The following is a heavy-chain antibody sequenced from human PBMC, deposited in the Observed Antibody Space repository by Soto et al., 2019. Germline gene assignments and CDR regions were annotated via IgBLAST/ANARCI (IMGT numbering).Heavy chain of an antibody. CDR2: ISYDGSNK. CDR1: GFTFSNYA. Sequence: GGSLRLSCAASGFTFSNYAMHWVRQAPGKGLEWVAVISYDGSNKYYADSVKGRFTISRDNSKNTLYLQMNSLRAEDTAVYYCARETTTELAFDIWGQGTMVTVSS. D-gene: IGHD4-17*01. V-gene: IGHV3-30-3*01. CDR3: ARETTTELAFDI. J-gene: IGHJ3*02.